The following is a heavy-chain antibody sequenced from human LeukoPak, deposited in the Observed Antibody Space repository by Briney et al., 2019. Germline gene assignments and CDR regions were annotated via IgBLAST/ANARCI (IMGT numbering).Heavy chain of an antibody. CDR3: ARHPDGDYDGMDV. D-gene: IGHD4-17*01. CDR2: IYYSVST. J-gene: IGHJ6*02. V-gene: IGHV4-59*08. CDR1: GGSISSYY. Sequence: PSETLSLTCTVSGGSISSYYWSWIRQPPGKGLEWIGYIYYSVSTNYNPSLKSRVTISVDTSKNQFSLKLSSVTAAGTAVYYCARHPDGDYDGMDVWGQGTTVTVSS.